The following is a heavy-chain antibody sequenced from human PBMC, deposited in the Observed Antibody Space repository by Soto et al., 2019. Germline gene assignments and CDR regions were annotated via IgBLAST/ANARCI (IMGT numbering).Heavy chain of an antibody. Sequence: GGSLRLSCAASGLTFISYAMSWVRQAPGKGLEWVSAIGGSGGSTYYADSVKGRFTISRDNSKNTLYLQMNSLRAEDTAVYYCAKGDYYDSSGYQDYWGQGTLVTVSS. V-gene: IGHV3-23*01. D-gene: IGHD3-22*01. J-gene: IGHJ4*02. CDR1: GLTFISYA. CDR3: AKGDYYDSSGYQDY. CDR2: IGGSGGST.